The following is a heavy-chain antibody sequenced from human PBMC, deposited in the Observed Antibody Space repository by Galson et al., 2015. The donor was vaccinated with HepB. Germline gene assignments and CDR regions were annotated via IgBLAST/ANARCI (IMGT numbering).Heavy chain of an antibody. D-gene: IGHD3-3*01. Sequence: SLRLSCAASGFTFSSYGMHWVRQAPGKGLEWVAVISYDGSNKYYADSVKGRFTISRDNSKNTLYLQMNSLRAEDTAVYYCAKDSPTYYDFWSGFYYYYGMDVWGQGTTVTVSS. V-gene: IGHV3-30*18. J-gene: IGHJ6*02. CDR3: AKDSPTYYDFWSGFYYYYGMDV. CDR1: GFTFSSYG. CDR2: ISYDGSNK.